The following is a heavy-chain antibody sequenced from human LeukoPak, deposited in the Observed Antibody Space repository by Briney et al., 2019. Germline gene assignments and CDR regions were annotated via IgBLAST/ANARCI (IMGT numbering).Heavy chain of an antibody. CDR3: ARVGGSNYYYYGMDV. CDR2: IYYSGST. J-gene: IGHJ6*02. CDR1: GGSISNYY. V-gene: IGHV4-59*01. D-gene: IGHD3-10*01. Sequence: SETLSLTCTVSGGSISNYYWSWIRQPPGKGLEWIGYIYYSGSTNYNPSLKSRATISVDTSKNQFSLKLSSVTAADTAMYYCARVGGSNYYYYGMDVWGQGTTVTVSS.